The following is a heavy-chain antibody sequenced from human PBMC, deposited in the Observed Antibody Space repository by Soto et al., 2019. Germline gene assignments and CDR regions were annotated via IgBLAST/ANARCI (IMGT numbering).Heavy chain of an antibody. Sequence: ASVKVSCKASGYTFSTYALHWVRQAPGQGLEWMGWINGGNGHTRYSQKFKDRVTISRDTPACTAYMELSGLRSEDTAVYYCARGKGMEENYYYYGMDVWGQGTTVNVSS. CDR3: ARGKGMEENYYYYGMDV. V-gene: IGHV1-3*01. CDR1: GYTFSTYA. J-gene: IGHJ6*02. D-gene: IGHD1-1*01. CDR2: INGGNGHT.